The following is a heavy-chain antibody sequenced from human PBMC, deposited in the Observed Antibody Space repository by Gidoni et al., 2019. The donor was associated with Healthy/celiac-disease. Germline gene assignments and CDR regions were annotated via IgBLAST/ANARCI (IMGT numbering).Heavy chain of an antibody. V-gene: IGHV3-15*01. CDR3: TTDPCEI. J-gene: IGHJ3*02. Sequence: EVRLVESGGGLVRPGGSLRLSCAASGFTFSNAWMSWVRQAPGKGLEWVGSIKRKTDGGTTDYSAPVKGRFTISRDDSKNTLYLQMNSLKTEDTAVYYCTTDPCEIWGQGTMVTVSS. CDR1: GFTFSNAW. CDR2: IKRKTDGGTT.